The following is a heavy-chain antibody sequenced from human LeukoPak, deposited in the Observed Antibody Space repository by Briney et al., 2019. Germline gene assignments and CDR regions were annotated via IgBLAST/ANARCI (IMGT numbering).Heavy chain of an antibody. CDR2: ITRSGGST. CDR1: GFTFSSYS. J-gene: IGHJ4*02. CDR3: AKDRAWAASATRLYSFDY. Sequence: PGGSLRLSCAASGFTFSSYSMNWVRQAPGKGLEWVSGITRSGGSTYHADSVKGRFSVSRDNSKNTLYLQMNSLRAEDTAVYYCAKDRAWAASATRLYSFDYWGQGTLVT. D-gene: IGHD3-16*01. V-gene: IGHV3-23*01.